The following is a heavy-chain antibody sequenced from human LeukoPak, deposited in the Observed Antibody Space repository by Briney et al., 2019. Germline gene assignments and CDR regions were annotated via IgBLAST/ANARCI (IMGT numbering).Heavy chain of an antibody. Sequence: ASVKVSCKASGYTFTGYYMHWVRQAPGQGLGWMGWINPNSGGTNYAQKFQGRVTMTRDTSISTAYMELSRLRSDDTAVYYCARVPFYYYYYMDVWGKGTTVTVSS. V-gene: IGHV1-2*02. J-gene: IGHJ6*03. CDR3: ARVPFYYYYYMDV. CDR2: INPNSGGT. CDR1: GYTFTGYY.